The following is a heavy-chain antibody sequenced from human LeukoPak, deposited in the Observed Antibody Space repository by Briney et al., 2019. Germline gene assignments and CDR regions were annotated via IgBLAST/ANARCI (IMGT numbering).Heavy chain of an antibody. D-gene: IGHD3-16*01. CDR2: ISWNSGRI. Sequence: PGGSLRLSCAASGFTFDAYAMHWVRQGPGKGLEWVSGISWNSGRIGYADSVKGRFTISRDNAKNSLYLQMNSLRAEDTALYYCAKDFYRLGEFDAFDIWGQGTMVTVSS. CDR3: AKDFYRLGEFDAFDI. CDR1: GFTFDAYA. J-gene: IGHJ3*02. V-gene: IGHV3-9*01.